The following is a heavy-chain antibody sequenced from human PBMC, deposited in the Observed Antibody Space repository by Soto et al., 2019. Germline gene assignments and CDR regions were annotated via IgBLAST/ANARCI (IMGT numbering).Heavy chain of an antibody. Sequence: GGFLRLSCAASGFTFSSYSRNWVRQAPGKGLEWVSSISSSSSYIYYADSVKGRFTISRDNAKNSLYLQMNSLRAEDTAVYYCARVGFGELPHYWGQGTLVTVSS. V-gene: IGHV3-21*01. CDR3: ARVGFGELPHY. D-gene: IGHD3-10*01. J-gene: IGHJ4*02. CDR2: ISSSSSYI. CDR1: GFTFSSYS.